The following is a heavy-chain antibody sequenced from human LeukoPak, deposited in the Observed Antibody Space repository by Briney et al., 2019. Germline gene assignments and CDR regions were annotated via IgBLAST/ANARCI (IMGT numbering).Heavy chain of an antibody. CDR3: ARLYDSSGLS. D-gene: IGHD3-22*01. J-gene: IGHJ4*02. CDR1: GYSFTSYW. CDR2: IYPGDSNT. Sequence: GESLKISCKGSGYSFTSYWIGWVRQVPGKGLEWMGIIYPGDSNTKYSPSFQGQVTISADKSISTAFLQWSSLKASDTAMYYCARLYDSSGLSWGQGTLVTVSS. V-gene: IGHV5-51*01.